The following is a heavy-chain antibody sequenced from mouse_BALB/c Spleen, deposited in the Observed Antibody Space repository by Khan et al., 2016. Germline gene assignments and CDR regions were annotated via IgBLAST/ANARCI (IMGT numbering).Heavy chain of an antibody. CDR3: ARSNRNDAWFAF. Sequence: EVQLQESGPSLVKPSQTLSLTCSVTGDSITSGYWNWIRKFPGNKLEYMGYISYSGSTYYNPSLKSRISITRDTSKNQYYLQLNSVTIEDTATHYCARSNRNDAWFAFWGQGTLVTVSA. D-gene: IGHD2-14*01. J-gene: IGHJ3*01. CDR2: ISYSGST. V-gene: IGHV3-8*02. CDR1: GDSITSGY.